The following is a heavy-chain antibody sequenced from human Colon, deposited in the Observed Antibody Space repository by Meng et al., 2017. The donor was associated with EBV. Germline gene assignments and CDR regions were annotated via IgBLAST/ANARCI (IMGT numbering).Heavy chain of an antibody. J-gene: IGHJ4*02. V-gene: IGHV1-18*01. Sequence: QGQLVQSGGEVKKPGASVKVSCKASGYTFTNYGITWVRQAPGQELEWMGWINAYNGDTNYAQTLQGRVTMTTDTSTSTAYMELRSLRSDDTAVYYCARVEVGITSGDYWGQGTLVTVSS. CDR2: INAYNGDT. CDR3: ARVEVGITSGDY. D-gene: IGHD1-26*01. CDR1: GYTFTNYG.